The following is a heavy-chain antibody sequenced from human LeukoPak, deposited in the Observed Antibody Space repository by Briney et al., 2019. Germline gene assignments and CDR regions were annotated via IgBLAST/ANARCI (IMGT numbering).Heavy chain of an antibody. CDR1: GFTFSSYA. CDR2: ISGNGGST. D-gene: IGHD3-22*01. Sequence: PGGSLRLSCAASGFTFSSYAMSWVRQAPGKGLEWVSAISGNGGSTYYADSVKGRFTISRDNSKNTLYLQMNSPRAEDTAVYYCARDPSYDSSGYYYPPSGYWGQGTLVTVSS. J-gene: IGHJ4*02. CDR3: ARDPSYDSSGYYYPPSGY. V-gene: IGHV3-23*01.